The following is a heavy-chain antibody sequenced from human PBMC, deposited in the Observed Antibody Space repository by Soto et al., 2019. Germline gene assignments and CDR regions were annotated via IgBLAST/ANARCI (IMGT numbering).Heavy chain of an antibody. CDR2: IHRSGST. Sequence: PSKPLYITCTVSGGSISSYYWCWIRQPPGKGMEWIGYIHRSGSTNYNPSLKSRVTISVDTSKNQFSLKLSSVTAADSAVYYCAGQRDYDLMDVWGRGTPVTVSS. V-gene: IGHV4-59*08. J-gene: IGHJ6*02. CDR1: GGSISSYY. CDR3: AGQRDYDLMDV.